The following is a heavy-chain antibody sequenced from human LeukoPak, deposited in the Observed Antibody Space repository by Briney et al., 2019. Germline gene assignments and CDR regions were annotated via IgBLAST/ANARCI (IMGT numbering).Heavy chain of an antibody. CDR2: ISGSGSTT. CDR1: GLTFSSYE. Sequence: GGSLRLSCAASGLTFSSYEMNWVRQAPGKGLEWVSYISGSGSTTHYADSVKGRFTISRDNAKSSLYLQMNSLRAEDTAVYYCRYDSSTFDYWGQGTLVTVSS. V-gene: IGHV3-48*03. D-gene: IGHD5-12*01. CDR3: RYDSSTFDY. J-gene: IGHJ4*02.